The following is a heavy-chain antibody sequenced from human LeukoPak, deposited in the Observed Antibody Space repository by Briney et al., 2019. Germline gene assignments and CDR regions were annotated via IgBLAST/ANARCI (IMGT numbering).Heavy chain of an antibody. CDR2: MNPNSGIT. D-gene: IGHD3-10*01. J-gene: IGHJ4*02. CDR3: ARAILGSLSFGNLSPPDY. Sequence: GASVKVSCKASGYTFASYDIIWVRQATGQGLEWMGWMNPNSGITGYAQDFQGRVTMTRNTSIKTAYMELSSLRFEDTAVYYCARAILGSLSFGNLSPPDYWGQGTLVTVSS. CDR1: GYTFASYD. V-gene: IGHV1-8*01.